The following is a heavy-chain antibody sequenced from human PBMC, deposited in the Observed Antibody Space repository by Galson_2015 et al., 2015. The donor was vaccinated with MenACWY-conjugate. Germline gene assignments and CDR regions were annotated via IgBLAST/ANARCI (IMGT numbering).Heavy chain of an antibody. J-gene: IGHJ2*01. CDR1: GSTFSNYA. D-gene: IGHD2-2*02. Sequence: SVKVSCKASGSTFSNYAISWVRQAPGQGPEWMGGIIPMFGTAKYAQKFQGRVTITADESTRIAYMELSSLRSDDTAVYYCARSSRLYASFFDLWGRGTLVTVSS. CDR3: ARSSRLYASFFDL. V-gene: IGHV1-69*13. CDR2: IIPMFGTA.